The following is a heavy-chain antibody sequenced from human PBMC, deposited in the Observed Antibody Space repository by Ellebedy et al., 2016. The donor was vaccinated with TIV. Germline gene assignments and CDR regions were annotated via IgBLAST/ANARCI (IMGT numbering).Heavy chain of an antibody. CDR1: GFPFSTYG. V-gene: IGHV3-33*01. D-gene: IGHD6-19*01. CDR2: IWYDGSNG. J-gene: IGHJ4*02. CDR3: ARASTSGWYILDY. Sequence: GESLKISCAASGFPFSTYGMHWVRQAPGKGLEWVAVIWYDGSNGYYADSVKGRFTISRDNSKNTLYLQMNSLRAEDTAVYYCARASTSGWYILDYWGQGTLVSVSS.